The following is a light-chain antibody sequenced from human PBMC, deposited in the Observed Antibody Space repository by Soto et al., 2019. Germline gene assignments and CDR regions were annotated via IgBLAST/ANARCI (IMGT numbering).Light chain of an antibody. CDR2: AAS. V-gene: IGKV1-9*01. CDR1: QGISSY. J-gene: IGKJ4*01. CDR3: QQLNSYPRT. Sequence: DIQLTQSPSFLSASVGDRVTITCRASQGISSYLAWYKQTPGKAPKLLIYAASTWQSGDPSRFSGSGSGTEFTLTSINLQTKDFATYYCQQLNSYPRTFGGGTKVEIK.